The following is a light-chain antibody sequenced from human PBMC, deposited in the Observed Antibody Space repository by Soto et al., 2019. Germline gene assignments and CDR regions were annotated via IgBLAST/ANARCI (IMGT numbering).Light chain of an antibody. Sequence: QSALTQPASVSGSPGQSITISCTGTSSDVSGYNYVSWYQQHPGKAPKLMIYDVSNRPSGVSNRFSGSKSGNTASLTISGLQAEDEADYYCSSYTSSSTLDVFGTGTKVTVL. J-gene: IGLJ1*01. CDR1: SSDVSGYNY. V-gene: IGLV2-14*01. CDR3: SSYTSSSTLDV. CDR2: DVS.